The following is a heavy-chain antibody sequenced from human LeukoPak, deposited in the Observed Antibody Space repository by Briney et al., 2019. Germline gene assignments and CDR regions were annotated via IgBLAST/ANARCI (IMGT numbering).Heavy chain of an antibody. V-gene: IGHV3-48*03. D-gene: IGHD6-13*01. Sequence: PGGSLRLSCAASGFTFSSYEMNWVRQAPGKGLEWVSYISSSGSTIYYADSVKGRFTISRDNAKNSLYLQMNSLRAEDTAVYYCARAFQELPQLYYYYYMDVRGKGTTVTVSS. CDR2: ISSSGSTI. J-gene: IGHJ6*03. CDR1: GFTFSSYE. CDR3: ARAFQELPQLYYYYYMDV.